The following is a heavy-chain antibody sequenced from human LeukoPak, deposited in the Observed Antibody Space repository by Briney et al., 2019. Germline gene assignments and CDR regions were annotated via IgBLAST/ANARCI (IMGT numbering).Heavy chain of an antibody. Sequence: GGSLRLSCTASGFIFGDYAMSWFRQAPGKGLEWVGLIRSNVHGGTTEYAASVKGRFTISRDDPKRIAYLQMNSLKTEDTALYYCTRLRSGYIDFWGQGTLVTVSS. CDR1: GFIFGDYA. CDR2: IRSNVHGGTT. CDR3: TRLRSGYIDF. D-gene: IGHD4-17*01. J-gene: IGHJ4*02. V-gene: IGHV3-49*03.